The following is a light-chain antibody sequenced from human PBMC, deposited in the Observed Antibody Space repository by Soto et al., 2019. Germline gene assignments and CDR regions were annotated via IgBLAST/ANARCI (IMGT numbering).Light chain of an antibody. CDR3: KQYNIYSLT. V-gene: IGKV1-5*03. Sequence: QITQSPSARSGSVAQRGKITFPSSQSISSWLAWYQQKAGKAPRLLIYEASTLESGVPSRFSGSGSGTEFTLTISSLQTDDSATYYCKQYNIYSLTFGKGTKVDIK. CDR2: EAS. J-gene: IGKJ2*01. CDR1: QSISSW.